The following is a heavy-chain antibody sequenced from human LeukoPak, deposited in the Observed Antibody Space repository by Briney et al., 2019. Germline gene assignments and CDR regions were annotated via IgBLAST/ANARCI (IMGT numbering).Heavy chain of an antibody. CDR2: ISYDGSNK. V-gene: IGHV3-30*18. CDR1: GFTFSSYG. J-gene: IGHJ4*02. Sequence: SGGSLRLSCAASGFTFSSYGMHWGRQAPGKGLEWVAVISYDGSNKYYADSVKGRFTISRDNSKNTLYLQMNSLRAEDTAVYYCAKGSGSSWYDYFDYWGQGTLVTVSS. CDR3: AKGSGSSWYDYFDY. D-gene: IGHD6-13*01.